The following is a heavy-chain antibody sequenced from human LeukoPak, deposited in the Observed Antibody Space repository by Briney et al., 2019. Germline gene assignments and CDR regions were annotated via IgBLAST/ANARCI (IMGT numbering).Heavy chain of an antibody. D-gene: IGHD4-17*01. Sequence: GGSLRLSCAASGFTFNTFGMHWVRQAPGKGLEWISYISGSSSGSAAIYYAVSVKGRFTISRDNAENSLYLQMNSLRAEDTAVYYCARDGSDYGDYEVGLGYYGMDVWGQGTTVTVSS. J-gene: IGHJ6*02. CDR3: ARDGSDYGDYEVGLGYYGMDV. V-gene: IGHV3-48*04. CDR1: GFTFNTFG. CDR2: ISGSSSGSAAI.